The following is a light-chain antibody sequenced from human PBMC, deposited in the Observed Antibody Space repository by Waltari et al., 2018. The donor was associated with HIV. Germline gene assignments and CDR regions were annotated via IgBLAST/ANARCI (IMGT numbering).Light chain of an antibody. Sequence: QSVLTQPTSASGTPGQKITIPCSGNISNLGSNSVNWYQQFSGAAPKLLIFSNNQHPSGVPARFSGSKSGSAASLAISGLHSDDEAIYHCATWDDTLSGPVFGGGTKLTVL. CDR3: ATWDDTLSGPV. CDR2: SNN. V-gene: IGLV1-44*01. J-gene: IGLJ3*02. CDR1: ISNLGSNS.